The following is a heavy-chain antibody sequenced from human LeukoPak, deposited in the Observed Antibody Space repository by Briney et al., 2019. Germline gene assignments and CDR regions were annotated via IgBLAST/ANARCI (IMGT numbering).Heavy chain of an antibody. V-gene: IGHV3-23*01. Sequence: GGSLRLSCAASGFTVSSNYMSWVRQAPGKGLEWVSAISGSGSSGYYADPVKGRFTISRDNSKNTLYLQMNSLRPEDTAVYYCAKRGPFGDYGKFDSWGQGTLVTVSS. J-gene: IGHJ4*02. CDR3: AKRGPFGDYGKFDS. CDR1: GFTVSSNY. D-gene: IGHD4-17*01. CDR2: ISGSGSSG.